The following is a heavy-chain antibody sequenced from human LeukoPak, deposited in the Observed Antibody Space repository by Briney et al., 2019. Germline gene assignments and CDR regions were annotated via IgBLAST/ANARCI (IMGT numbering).Heavy chain of an antibody. CDR1: GGSIIPHY. J-gene: IGHJ4*02. D-gene: IGHD4-17*01. CDR2: VYYNGLT. Sequence: PSETLSLTCTVSGGSIIPHYWTWIRQTPGKGLEWIGYVYYNGLTSYNASLRSRLILSVDTARNQVSLKLTSVTAADTAVYYCTRERSTVTFDYWGQGTLVTVSS. CDR3: TRERSTVTFDY. V-gene: IGHV4-59*11.